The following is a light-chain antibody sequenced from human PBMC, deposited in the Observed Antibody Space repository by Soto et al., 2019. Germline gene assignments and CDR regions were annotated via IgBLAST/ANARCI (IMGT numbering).Light chain of an antibody. CDR2: RAS. J-gene: IGKJ4*01. CDR1: QSVSSN. CDR3: QQYNNWPLT. Sequence: DILMTQSPATLSLSPGGRATLSCRASQSVSSNLAWYQQKPGQAPRLLIQRASTRATGIPARFSGSGSGTEFTLTISSLQSEDFAVYFCQQYNNWPLTFGGGTKVESK. V-gene: IGKV3-15*01.